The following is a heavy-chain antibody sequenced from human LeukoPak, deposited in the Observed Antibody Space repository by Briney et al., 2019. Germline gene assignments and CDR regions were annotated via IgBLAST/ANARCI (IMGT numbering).Heavy chain of an antibody. Sequence: DSVKVSCKASGYIFTSYGISWVRQAPGQGLEWMGWISTHNGDTNSAQKLQGRVTMTADTSTSTAYMELTSLRSDDTAVYYCARGPNDNWGQGTLVTVSS. CDR1: GYIFTSYG. CDR3: ARGPNDN. J-gene: IGHJ4*02. V-gene: IGHV1-18*01. CDR2: ISTHNGDT.